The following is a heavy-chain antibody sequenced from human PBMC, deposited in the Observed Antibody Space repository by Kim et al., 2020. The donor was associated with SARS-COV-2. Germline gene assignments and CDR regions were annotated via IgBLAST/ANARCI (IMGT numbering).Heavy chain of an antibody. Sequence: GGSLRLSCGASGFTVNNFAMSWVRQAPGKGLEWVSTDPGGGGRTFYADSVKGRFTISRDNSKNTVFLQMNRVRAEDTAVYYCAKAQPLSSGWYVLEDWGQGTLVTVSS. CDR3: AKAQPLSSGWYVLED. CDR1: GFTVNNFA. J-gene: IGHJ4*02. CDR2: DPGGGGRT. V-gene: IGHV3-23*01. D-gene: IGHD6-19*01.